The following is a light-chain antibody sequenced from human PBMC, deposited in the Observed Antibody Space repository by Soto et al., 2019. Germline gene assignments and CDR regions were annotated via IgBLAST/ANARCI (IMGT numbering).Light chain of an antibody. CDR1: QSVSSSY. CDR2: AAS. J-gene: IGKJ1*01. Sequence: VVPQSTGAVSLSPGGGSSRSVSASQSVSSSYLAWYQRKPGQAPRLLIYAASSRAAGIPDRFSGGGSGTDFTLTISRLEPEDSAVYFCQQYGSSRWTLGQGTKVDIK. V-gene: IGKV3-20*01. CDR3: QQYGSSRWT.